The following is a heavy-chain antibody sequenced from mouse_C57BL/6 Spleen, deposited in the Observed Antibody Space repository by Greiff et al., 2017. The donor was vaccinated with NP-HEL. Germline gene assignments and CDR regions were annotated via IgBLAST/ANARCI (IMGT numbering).Heavy chain of an antibody. CDR1: GYTFTSYW. Sequence: VQLQQPGAELVRPGTSVKLSCKASGYTFTSYWMHWVKQRPGQGLEWIGVIDPSDSYTNYNQKFKGKATLTVDTSSSTAYMQLSSLTSEDSAVYYCARSGLIDYWGQGTTLTVSS. J-gene: IGHJ2*01. CDR3: ARSGLIDY. V-gene: IGHV1-59*01. D-gene: IGHD2-4*01. CDR2: IDPSDSYT.